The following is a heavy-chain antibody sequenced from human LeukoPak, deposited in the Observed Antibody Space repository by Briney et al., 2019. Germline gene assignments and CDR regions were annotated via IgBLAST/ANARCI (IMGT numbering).Heavy chain of an antibody. D-gene: IGHD4-17*01. CDR3: AKDRTVTTQPPAFDI. Sequence: GGSLRLPCAASGFTFSSYAMSWVRQAPGKGLEWVSAISGSGGSIYYADSVKGRFTISRDNSKNTLYLQMNSLRAEDTAVYYCAKDRTVTTQPPAFDIWGQGAMVTVSS. J-gene: IGHJ3*02. V-gene: IGHV3-23*01. CDR2: ISGSGGSI. CDR1: GFTFSSYA.